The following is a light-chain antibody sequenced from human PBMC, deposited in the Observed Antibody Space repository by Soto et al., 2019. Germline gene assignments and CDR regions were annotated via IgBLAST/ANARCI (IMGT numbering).Light chain of an antibody. CDR3: QQYNNFWT. V-gene: IGKV1-5*03. Sequence: DIQMTQFPSALSASVGDRVTITCRASQSVNIRLAWYQQQPGKAPKLLISEASIVETGVPARFSGSGSGTQFTLTSSSLQPDALATYYCQQYNNFWTFSQGTKVQIK. CDR2: EAS. J-gene: IGKJ1*01. CDR1: QSVNIR.